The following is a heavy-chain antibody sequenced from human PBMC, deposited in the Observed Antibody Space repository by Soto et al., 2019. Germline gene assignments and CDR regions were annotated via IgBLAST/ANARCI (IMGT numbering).Heavy chain of an antibody. V-gene: IGHV4-59*08. J-gene: IGHJ6*03. CDR3: ARVYYDFWSGYSANYYYYYMDV. D-gene: IGHD3-3*01. CDR1: GGSISSYY. Sequence: PSETLSLTCTVSGGSISSYYWSWIRQPPGKGLEWIGYIYYSGSTNYNPSLKSRVTISVDTSKNQFSLKLSSVTAADTAVYYCARVYYDFWSGYSANYYYYYMDVWGKGTTVTVS. CDR2: IYYSGST.